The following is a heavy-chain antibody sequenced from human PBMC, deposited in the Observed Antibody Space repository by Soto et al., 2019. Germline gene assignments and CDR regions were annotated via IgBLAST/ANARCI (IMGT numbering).Heavy chain of an antibody. CDR1: GYTFTGYY. D-gene: IGHD6-6*01. J-gene: IGHJ4*02. Sequence: ASVEVSCKXSGYTFTGYYMHWVRQAPGQGLEWMGWINPNSGGTNYAQKFQGRVTMTRDTSISTAYMELSRLRSDDTAVYYCARDLVYSSSSMPDYWGQGTLVTVSS. CDR2: INPNSGGT. V-gene: IGHV1-2*02. CDR3: ARDLVYSSSSMPDY.